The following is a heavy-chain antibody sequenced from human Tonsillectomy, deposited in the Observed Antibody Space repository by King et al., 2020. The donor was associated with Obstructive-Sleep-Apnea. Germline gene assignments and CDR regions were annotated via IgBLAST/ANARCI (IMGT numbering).Heavy chain of an antibody. Sequence: VQLVESGGGVVQPGRSLRLSCAASGFTFSSYGMHWLRQAPDKGLEWVAFIRYDGSNKTYADSVKGRFTISRDNSKNTLYLQMNSLRAEDTAVYYCAKGHYAIDYWGQGTLVTVSS. V-gene: IGHV3-30*02. CDR3: AKGHYAIDY. D-gene: IGHD4-17*01. J-gene: IGHJ4*02. CDR2: IRYDGSNK. CDR1: GFTFSSYG.